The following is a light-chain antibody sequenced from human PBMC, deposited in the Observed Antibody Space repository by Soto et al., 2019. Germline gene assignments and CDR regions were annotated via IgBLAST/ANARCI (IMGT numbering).Light chain of an antibody. CDR2: GAS. J-gene: IGKJ1*01. Sequence: EIVLTQSPGTLSLSPGERATLSCRASQSVSSSYLAWYQQKPGQAPRLLIYGASSRATGIPDRFSGSGSGTDFTLTISRLEPEDFPVYYCQQYGSSPRTFGQWTKVEIK. CDR3: QQYGSSPRT. V-gene: IGKV3-20*01. CDR1: QSVSSSY.